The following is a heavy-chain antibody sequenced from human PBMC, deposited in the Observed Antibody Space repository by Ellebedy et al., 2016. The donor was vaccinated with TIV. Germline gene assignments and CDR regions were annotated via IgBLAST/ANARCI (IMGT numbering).Heavy chain of an antibody. D-gene: IGHD1-1*01. V-gene: IGHV3-7*03. CDR2: MNQDGSDM. Sequence: GESLKISCAASGFTFSTYWMSWVRPAPGRGLGRVANMNQDGSDMYYVDRVKGRFTISRDNDRNSLYLQMTSLRAEDTAVYYCARDPKSPGDTAHEDYWGQGTLVTVSS. CDR3: ARDPKSPGDTAHEDY. CDR1: GFTFSTYW. J-gene: IGHJ4*02.